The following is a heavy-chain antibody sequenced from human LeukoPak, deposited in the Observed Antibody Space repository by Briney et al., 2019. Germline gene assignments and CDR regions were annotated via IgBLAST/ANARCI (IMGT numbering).Heavy chain of an antibody. CDR3: ARGKYDASGYYQQFEF. J-gene: IGHJ4*02. D-gene: IGHD3-22*01. Sequence: SETLSLTCAVSGGSISSYYWSWIRQPPGKGLEWIGSLYYSGSTDYNPSLESRVTMSLEAPKKQLSLKLTSVTAADTAVYYCARGKYDASGYYQQFEFWGQGTRVTVSS. CDR1: GGSISSYY. V-gene: IGHV4-59*12. CDR2: LYYSGST.